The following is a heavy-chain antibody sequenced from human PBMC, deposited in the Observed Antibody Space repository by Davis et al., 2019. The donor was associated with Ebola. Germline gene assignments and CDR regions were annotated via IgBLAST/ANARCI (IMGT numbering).Heavy chain of an antibody. J-gene: IGHJ4*02. Sequence: SGPTLAKPTQTLTLTCTFFGFPLSTSGVGVGWIRQPPGKPLEWLALLYWDDDNRYSPSLKRRLTITKDTSKNQVVLTMTTMDPVDTATYYCAHRPQRGRYRFDYWGQGTLVTVSS. CDR3: AHRPQRGRYRFDY. D-gene: IGHD1-26*01. CDR2: LYWDDDN. CDR1: GFPLSTSGVG. V-gene: IGHV2-5*02.